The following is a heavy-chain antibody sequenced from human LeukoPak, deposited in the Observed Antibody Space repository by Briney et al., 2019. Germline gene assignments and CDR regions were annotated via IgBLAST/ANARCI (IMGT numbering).Heavy chain of an antibody. V-gene: IGHV4-39*01. CDR3: ARVVYYYDVSGYSFDL. D-gene: IGHD3-22*01. CDR2: IYYTGST. J-gene: IGHJ2*01. Sequence: SETLSLTCSVAGGSISTSDYYRGWIRQTPGKGLEWLASIYYTGSTYYRPSLRSRVTMSVDTSKNQFSLKLSTVTAADTAVYYCARVVYYYDVSGYSFDLWGRGTLVTVSS. CDR1: GGSISTSDYY.